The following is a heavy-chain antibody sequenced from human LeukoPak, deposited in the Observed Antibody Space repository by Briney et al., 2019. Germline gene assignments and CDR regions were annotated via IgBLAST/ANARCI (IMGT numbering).Heavy chain of an antibody. CDR2: IYHSGST. CDR1: GGSISSSNW. D-gene: IGHD6-25*01. V-gene: IGHV4-4*02. Sequence: PSETLSLTCAVSGGSISSSNWWSWVRQPPGKGLEWIGEIYHSGSTNYNPSLKSRVTISVDKSKNQFSLKLSSVTAADTAVYYCARAAAGPHYGMDVWGQGTTVTVSS. CDR3: ARAAAGPHYGMDV. J-gene: IGHJ6*02.